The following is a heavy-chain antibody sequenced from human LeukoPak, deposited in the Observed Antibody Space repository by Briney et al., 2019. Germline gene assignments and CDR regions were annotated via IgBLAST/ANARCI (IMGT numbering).Heavy chain of an antibody. CDR1: GYTFTSYA. CDR3: ARDHYYGSGSYYSLARDWFDP. D-gene: IGHD3-10*01. CDR2: INAGNGNT. J-gene: IGHJ5*02. Sequence: ASVKVSCKASGYTFTSYAMHWVRQAPGQRLEWMGWINAGNGNTKYSQKLQGRVTITRDTSASTAYMELSSLRSEDTAVYYCARDHYYGSGSYYSLARDWFDPWGQGTLVTVSS. V-gene: IGHV1-3*01.